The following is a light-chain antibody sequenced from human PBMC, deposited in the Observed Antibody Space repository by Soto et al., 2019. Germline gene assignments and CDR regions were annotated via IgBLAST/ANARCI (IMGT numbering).Light chain of an antibody. CDR2: YDS. Sequence: SYELTQPPSVSVAPGKTARITCGGNNIGSKSVHWYQQKPCQAPVLVIYYDSDRPSGIPERFSGSNSGNTATLTISRVEAGDEADSYCQVWDSSSDHVVFGGGTQLPVL. CDR1: NIGSKS. CDR3: QVWDSSSDHVV. V-gene: IGLV3-21*04. J-gene: IGLJ2*01.